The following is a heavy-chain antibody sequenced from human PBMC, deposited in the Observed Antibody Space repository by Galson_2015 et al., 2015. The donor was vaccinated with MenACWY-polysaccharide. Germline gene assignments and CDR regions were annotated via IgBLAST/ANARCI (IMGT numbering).Heavy chain of an antibody. J-gene: IGHJ3*02. CDR3: ARHMIVPTTRGFDM. V-gene: IGHV4-4*02. CDR2: IYRSGST. CDR1: AGPLTGSKW. D-gene: IGHD3-22*01. Sequence: TLSLTCAVSAGPLTGSKWWSWVRQPPGKGLEWIGEIYRSGSTNYNPALTSRVTISLDESKNQLSLRLTSLTAADRAIYYCARHMIVPTTRGFDMWGQGTMVTVSS.